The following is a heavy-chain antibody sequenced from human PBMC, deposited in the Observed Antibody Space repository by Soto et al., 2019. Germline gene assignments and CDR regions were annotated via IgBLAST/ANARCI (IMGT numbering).Heavy chain of an antibody. V-gene: IGHV4-34*01. CDR1: GGSFSGYY. Sequence: SETLSLTCAVYGGSFSGYYWSWIRQPPGKGLEWIGEINHSGSTNYNPSLKSRVTISVDTSKNQFSLKLSSVTAADTAVYYCARVQQQLDKVPDYWGQGTLVTVSS. CDR3: ARVQQQLDKVPDY. CDR2: INHSGST. D-gene: IGHD6-13*01. J-gene: IGHJ4*02.